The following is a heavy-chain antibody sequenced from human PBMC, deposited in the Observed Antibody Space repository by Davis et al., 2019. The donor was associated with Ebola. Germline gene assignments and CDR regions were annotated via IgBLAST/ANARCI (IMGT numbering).Heavy chain of an antibody. J-gene: IGHJ5*02. D-gene: IGHD1-1*01. Sequence: GESLKISCAASGFTFSNYDMTWVRQAPGKGLDWVSRISSNGATTYYADSVRGRFTISRDNSKDTLYLQMDSLRVEDTAVYHCVKKGRLVPGNSWFDAWGQGTLVTVSS. CDR1: GFTFSNYD. CDR2: ISSNGATT. CDR3: VKKGRLVPGNSWFDA. V-gene: IGHV3-23*01.